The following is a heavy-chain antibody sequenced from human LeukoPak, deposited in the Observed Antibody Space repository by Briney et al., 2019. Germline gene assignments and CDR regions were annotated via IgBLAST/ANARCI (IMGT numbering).Heavy chain of an antibody. CDR2: IIPIFGTA. J-gene: IGHJ5*02. D-gene: IGHD4-23*01. V-gene: IGHV1-69*13. CDR3: ARAGHGGNSRWFDP. CDR1: GGTFSSYA. Sequence: SVKVSCKDSGGTFSSYAISWVRQAPGQGLEWMGGIIPIFGTANYAQKFQGRVTITADESTSTAYMELSSLRSEDTAVYYCARAGHGGNSRWFDPWGQGTLVTVSS.